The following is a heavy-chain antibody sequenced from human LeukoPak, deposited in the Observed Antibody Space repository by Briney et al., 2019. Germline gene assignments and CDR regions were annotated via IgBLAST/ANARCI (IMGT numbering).Heavy chain of an antibody. J-gene: IGHJ4*02. CDR1: GGSFSDYY. CDR2: INHSGST. Sequence: PSETLSLTCAVYGGSFSDYYWSWIRQPPGKGLEWIGEINHSGSTNYNPSLKSRVNISVDTSKNQFSLKLSSVTAADTAVYYCARPTYYDNSGYYYWGQGTLVTVSS. D-gene: IGHD3-22*01. CDR3: ARPTYYDNSGYYY. V-gene: IGHV4-34*01.